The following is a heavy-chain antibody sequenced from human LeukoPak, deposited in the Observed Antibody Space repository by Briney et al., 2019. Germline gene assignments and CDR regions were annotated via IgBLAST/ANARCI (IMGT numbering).Heavy chain of an antibody. CDR2: IYKNNNT. CDR3: ARGWSGYDY. Sequence: PGGSLRLSCAASGFTVSGNYMTWVRQAPGKGLDWVSVIYKNNNTSHADSVRGRFTISRDNSRNTVYLQMNSLRAEDTAVYYCARGWSGYDYWGQGTLVTVSS. CDR1: GFTVSGNY. V-gene: IGHV3-53*01. J-gene: IGHJ4*02. D-gene: IGHD3-10*01.